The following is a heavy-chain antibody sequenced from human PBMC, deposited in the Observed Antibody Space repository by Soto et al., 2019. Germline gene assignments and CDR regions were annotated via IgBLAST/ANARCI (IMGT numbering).Heavy chain of an antibody. D-gene: IGHD4-17*01. V-gene: IGHV3-33*01. CDR1: GFTFSSYG. Sequence: QVQLVESGGGVVQPGRSLRLSCAASGFTFSSYGMHWVRQAPGKGLEWVAVIWYDGSNKYYADSVKGRFTISRDNSKNTLYLQMNSLRAEDTAAYYCARDLLTTVVTAFDYWGQGTLVTVSS. J-gene: IGHJ4*02. CDR2: IWYDGSNK. CDR3: ARDLLTTVVTAFDY.